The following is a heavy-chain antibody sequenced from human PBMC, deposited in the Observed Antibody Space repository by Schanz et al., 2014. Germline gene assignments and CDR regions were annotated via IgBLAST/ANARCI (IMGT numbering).Heavy chain of an antibody. D-gene: IGHD6-13*01. J-gene: IGHJ4*02. CDR2: IWYDGSNK. CDR3: AKEKEEVAADGSFFDS. CDR1: GFTFSSYG. Sequence: QVQLVESGGGVVQPGRSLRLSCAASGFTFSSYGMHWVRQAPGKGLEWVAIIWYDGSNKYYADSVKGRFTISRDNSKNTVNLQMNSLRAEDTAVYYCAKEKEEVAADGSFFDSWGQGTLVTVSS. V-gene: IGHV3-33*06.